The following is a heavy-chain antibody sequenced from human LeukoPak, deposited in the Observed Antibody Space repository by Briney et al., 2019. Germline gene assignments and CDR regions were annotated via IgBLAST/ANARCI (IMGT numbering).Heavy chain of an antibody. CDR2: IKQDGSEK. V-gene: IGHV3-7*01. D-gene: IGHD5-24*01. Sequence: GGSLRLPCAACGYTYSSYWMRWVRHAPGKAREWVANIKQDGSEKYYVDSVKGRFTISRDNAKNSLYLQMNSLRAEDTAVYYCAGDQGDGYNSGSDYWGQGTLVTVSS. CDR1: GYTYSSYW. CDR3: AGDQGDGYNSGSDY. J-gene: IGHJ4*02.